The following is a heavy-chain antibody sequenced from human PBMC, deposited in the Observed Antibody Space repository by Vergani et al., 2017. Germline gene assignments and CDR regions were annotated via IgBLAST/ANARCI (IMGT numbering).Heavy chain of an antibody. CDR3: ASRDITIFGVVIIRGYYYYGMDV. CDR2: ISGPGLST. D-gene: IGHD3-3*01. CDR1: GFTFSNSA. V-gene: IGHV3-23*01. Sequence: EVHLLESGGGLVQSGGSLRLSCAASGFTFSNSAVSWVRQAPGRGLAWVSSISGPGLSTYYADSVKGRFSISRDNSKNTVFLQMHSLRAEDTAVYYCASRDITIFGVVIIRGYYYYGMDVWGQGTTVTVSS. J-gene: IGHJ6*02.